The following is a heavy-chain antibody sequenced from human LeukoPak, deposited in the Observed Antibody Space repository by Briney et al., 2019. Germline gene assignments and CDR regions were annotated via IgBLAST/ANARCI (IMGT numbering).Heavy chain of an antibody. Sequence: GGSLRLSCAASGFTFSSYSMNWVRQAPGKGLEWVSSISSSSSYIYYADSVKGRFTISRDNANNLLYLQLNSLSAEDTAVYYCARDRRQQLALLTYYLDYWGQGTLDTVSS. CDR3: ARDRRQQLALLTYYLDY. V-gene: IGHV3-21*01. CDR1: GFTFSSYS. J-gene: IGHJ4*02. CDR2: ISSSSSYI. D-gene: IGHD6-13*01.